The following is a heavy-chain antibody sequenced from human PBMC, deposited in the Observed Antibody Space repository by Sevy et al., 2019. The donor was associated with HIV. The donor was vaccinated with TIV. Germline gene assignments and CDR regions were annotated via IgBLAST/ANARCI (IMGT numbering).Heavy chain of an antibody. CDR3: ASLDTGVFDY. D-gene: IGHD5-18*01. V-gene: IGHV3-7*01. CDR2: IKQDGSEK. J-gene: IGHJ4*02. Sequence: GGSLRLSCAASGFTFSSYWMSWVRQAPGKGLEWVANIKQDGSEKYYVDSLKGRFTISRDNAKNSLYLQMNSLRAEDTALYYCASLDTGVFDYWGQGTLVTVSS. CDR1: GFTFSSYW.